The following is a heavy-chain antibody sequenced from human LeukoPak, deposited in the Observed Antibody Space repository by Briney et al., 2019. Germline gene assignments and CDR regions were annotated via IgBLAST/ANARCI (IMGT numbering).Heavy chain of an antibody. CDR3: GRVGGAEYSSSQPFDY. V-gene: IGHV5-51*01. Sequence: GEPLKISCKGSGYTFTTYWICWVRQMPEEGLEWMGIIYPGDADTTYSPSFRGEVTISADKSISTASLQWSSLKASDTAIYYCGRVGGAEYSSSQPFDYWGQGTLVTFSS. D-gene: IGHD6-13*01. J-gene: IGHJ4*02. CDR2: IYPGDADT. CDR1: GYTFTTYW.